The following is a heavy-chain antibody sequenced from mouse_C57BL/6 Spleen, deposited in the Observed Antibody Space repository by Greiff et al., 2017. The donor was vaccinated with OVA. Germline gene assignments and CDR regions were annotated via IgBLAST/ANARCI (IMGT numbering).Heavy chain of an antibody. CDR2: ISDGGSYT. J-gene: IGHJ4*01. CDR1: GFTFSSYA. V-gene: IGHV5-4*01. Sequence: EVQGVESGGGLVKPGGSLKLSCAASGFTFSSYAMSWVRQTPEKRLEWVATISDGGSYTYYPDNVKGRFTISRDTAKNNLYLQMSHLKSEDTAMYYCARGGAAQARGAMDYWGQGTSVTVSS. CDR3: ARGGAAQARGAMDY. D-gene: IGHD3-2*02.